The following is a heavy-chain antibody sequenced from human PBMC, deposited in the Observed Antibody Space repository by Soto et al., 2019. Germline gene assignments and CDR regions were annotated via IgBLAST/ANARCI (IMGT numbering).Heavy chain of an antibody. CDR2: VSYDGSNK. CDR1: AVTFRSYG. D-gene: IGHD3-22*01. V-gene: IGHV3-30*18. J-gene: IGHJ4*02. CDR3: ANDTYYYERSCYYTYAH. Sequence: HPGGYVRLCCAAAAVTFRSYGVHWVRQAPGKGLEWVASVSYDGSNKHYADSVKGRFTISRDNSRNTLDLQMNSLRAEDTAVDDGANDTYYYERSCYYTYAHWGQGT.